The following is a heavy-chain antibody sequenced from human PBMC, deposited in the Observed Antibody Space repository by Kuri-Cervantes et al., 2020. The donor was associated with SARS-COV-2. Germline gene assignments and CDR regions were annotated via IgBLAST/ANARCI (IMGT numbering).Heavy chain of an antibody. V-gene: IGHV3-64D*06. CDR3: VKSSYGGSSSWPDY. Sequence: GGTLRLSCSASGFTFSSYAMHWVRQAPGKGLGYVSAISSNGGSTYYADSVKSRFTISSDNSKNTLYLQMSSLRAEDTAVYYCVKSSYGGSSSWPDYWGQGTLVTVSS. CDR1: GFTFSSYA. CDR2: ISSNGGST. J-gene: IGHJ4*02. D-gene: IGHD6-13*01.